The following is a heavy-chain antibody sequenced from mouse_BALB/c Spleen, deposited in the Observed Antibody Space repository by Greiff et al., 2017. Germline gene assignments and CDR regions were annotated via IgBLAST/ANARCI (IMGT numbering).Heavy chain of an antibody. J-gene: IGHJ3*01. CDR2: ISSGGSYT. D-gene: IGHD2-14*01. CDR1: GFTFSSYG. CDR3: ARAEVRPWFAY. Sequence: EVQVVESGGDLVKPGGSLKLSCAASGFTFSSYGMSWVRQTPDKRLEWVATISSGGSYTYYPDSVKGRFTISRDNAKNTLYLQMSSLKSEDTAMYYCARAEVRPWFAYWGQGTLVTVSA. V-gene: IGHV5-6*01.